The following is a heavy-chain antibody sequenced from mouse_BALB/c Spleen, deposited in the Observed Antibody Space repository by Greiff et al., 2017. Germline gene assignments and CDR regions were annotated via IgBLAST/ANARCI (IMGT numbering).Heavy chain of an antibody. J-gene: IGHJ4*01. CDR1: GFTFTDYY. CDR2: IRNKANGYTT. V-gene: IGHV7-3*02. Sequence: EVKVVESGGGLVQPGGSLRLSCATSGFTFTDYYMSWVRQPPGKALEWLGFIRNKANGYTTEYSASVKGRFTISRDNSQSILYLQMNTLRAEDSATYYCARDKRVYYAMDYWGQGTSVTVSS. CDR3: ARDKRVYYAMDY.